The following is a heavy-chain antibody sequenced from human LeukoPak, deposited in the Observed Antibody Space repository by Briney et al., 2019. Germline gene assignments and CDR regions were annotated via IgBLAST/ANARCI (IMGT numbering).Heavy chain of an antibody. V-gene: IGHV1-2*02. CDR1: GYIFTGYY. CDR2: INPNSGGT. Sequence: ASVKVSCKASGYIFTGYYMHWVRQAPGQGLEWMGWINPNSGGTNYAQKFQGRVTMTRDTSISTAYMELSRLRSDDTAVYYCARDPGDWAYYFDYWGQGTLVTVSS. CDR3: ARDPGDWAYYFDY. D-gene: IGHD3/OR15-3a*01. J-gene: IGHJ4*02.